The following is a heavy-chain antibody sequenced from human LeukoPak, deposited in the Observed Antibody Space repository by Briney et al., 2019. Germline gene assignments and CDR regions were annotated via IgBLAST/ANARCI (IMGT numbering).Heavy chain of an antibody. CDR3: ACLECGDWFDP. J-gene: IGHJ5*02. Sequence: GGSLRLSCAASGFTFSRYAMSWVRQAPGKGLEWVSAISGSGGSTYYADSVKGRFTISRDNSKNTLYLQMNSLRAEDTAVYYCACLECGDWFDPWGQGTLVTVSS. CDR1: GFTFSRYA. CDR2: ISGSGGST. D-gene: IGHD2/OR15-2a*01. V-gene: IGHV3-23*01.